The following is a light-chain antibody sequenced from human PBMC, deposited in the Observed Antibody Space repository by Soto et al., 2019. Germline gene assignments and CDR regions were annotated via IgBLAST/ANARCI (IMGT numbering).Light chain of an antibody. Sequence: DIQMTQSPSSVSASVGDRVTIACRASQDISSWLAWYQQIPGKAPKLQIYAASALQGGVPSRFSGSGSGTHFTLTISSLQPEDFATYYCQQSDSFPLTFGPGTKVDIK. CDR1: QDISSW. V-gene: IGKV1-12*01. CDR2: AAS. J-gene: IGKJ3*01. CDR3: QQSDSFPLT.